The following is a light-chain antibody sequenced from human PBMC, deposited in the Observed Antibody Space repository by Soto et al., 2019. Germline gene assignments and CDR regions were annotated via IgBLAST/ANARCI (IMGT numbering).Light chain of an antibody. J-gene: IGKJ1*01. Sequence: EIVLTQSPGTLSLSPGERATLSCRASQSISSSQLAWYQHTPGQTPRLLIYRASSRVTGIPDRFSGSGSGTDFTLPISRLEPEDFAVYYCLQYGASPWTFGQGTKVEMK. CDR1: QSISSSQ. CDR2: RAS. CDR3: LQYGASPWT. V-gene: IGKV3-20*01.